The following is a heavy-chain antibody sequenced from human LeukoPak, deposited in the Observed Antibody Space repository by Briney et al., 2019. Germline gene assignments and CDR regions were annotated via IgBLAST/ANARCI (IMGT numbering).Heavy chain of an antibody. CDR3: ARVGIAVAADY. V-gene: IGHV3-21*01. CDR1: GFTFSNYS. D-gene: IGHD6-19*01. J-gene: IGHJ4*02. Sequence: GGSLRLSCAASGFTFSNYSMNWVRQAPGKGLEWVSSISSSSSYIYYADSVKGRFTISRDNAKNSLYLQMNSLRAEDTAVYYCARVGIAVAADYWGQGTLVTVSS. CDR2: ISSSSSYI.